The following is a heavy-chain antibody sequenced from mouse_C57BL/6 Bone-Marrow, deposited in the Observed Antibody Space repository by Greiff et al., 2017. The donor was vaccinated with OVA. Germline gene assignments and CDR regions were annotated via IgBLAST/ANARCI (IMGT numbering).Heavy chain of an antibody. CDR1: GFNIKDYY. J-gene: IGHJ4*01. V-gene: IGHV14-1*01. Sequence: VHVKQSGAELVRPGASVKLSCTASGFNIKDYYMHWVKQRPQQGLEWIGRIDPEDGDTEYAPKFQGKATMTADTSSNTAYLQLSSLTSEDTAVYYCRILYAMDYWGQGTSVTVSS. CDR3: RILYAMDY. CDR2: IDPEDGDT.